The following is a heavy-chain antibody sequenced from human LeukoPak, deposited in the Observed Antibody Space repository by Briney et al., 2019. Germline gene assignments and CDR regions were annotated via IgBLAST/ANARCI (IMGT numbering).Heavy chain of an antibody. CDR3: ARVRGIAVAGTFTY. J-gene: IGHJ4*02. CDR1: GYTFTGYY. D-gene: IGHD6-19*01. CDR2: INPNSGGT. Sequence: ASVKVSCKASGYTFTGYYMHWVRQAPGQGLEWMGWINPNSGGTNYAQKFQGRVTMTRDTSISTAYMELSRLRSDDTAVYYCARVRGIAVAGTFTYWGQGTLATVSS. V-gene: IGHV1-2*02.